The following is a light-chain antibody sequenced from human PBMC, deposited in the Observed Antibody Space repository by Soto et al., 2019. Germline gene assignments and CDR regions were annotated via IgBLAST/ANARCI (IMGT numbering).Light chain of an antibody. Sequence: DIQMTQSPSSLSSSVGDRATITCRPSRVIGNALAWYQQKPGTVPKLLIHSASTLQSGVPSRFSGSGSGTDFTLPISSLQPEDVASYYCQKYDSAPPFGPRSKVDVK. CDR3: QKYDSAPP. J-gene: IGKJ1*01. CDR1: RVIGNA. V-gene: IGKV1-27*01. CDR2: SAS.